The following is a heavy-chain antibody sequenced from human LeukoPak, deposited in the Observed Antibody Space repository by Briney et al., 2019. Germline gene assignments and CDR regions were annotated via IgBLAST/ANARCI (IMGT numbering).Heavy chain of an antibody. CDR3: ARDRDCGDGGCYPHFDY. V-gene: IGHV3-7*01. D-gene: IGHD2-15*01. CDR2: IRQDGSDR. CDR1: GFTLSSNR. J-gene: IGHJ4*02. Sequence: GGSLRLSCVASGFTLSSNRMSWVRQSPGRGLEWVANIRQDGSDRYYMDSVRGRFTISRDNAKNSLSLQMNSLRVEDTAVYYCARDRDCGDGGCYPHFDYWGQGVQVTVSS.